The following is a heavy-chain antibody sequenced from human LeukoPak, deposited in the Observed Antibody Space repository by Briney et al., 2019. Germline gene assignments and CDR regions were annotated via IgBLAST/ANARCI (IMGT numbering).Heavy chain of an antibody. Sequence: SETLSLTCAVSGYSISSGYHWGWIRQSPGKGLEWFGSIYHSGSTYHNPSLKGRVTISADTSKNQFSLKLTSVTAADTAVYYCARPTVGATTGFDYWGQGTLVTVSS. V-gene: IGHV4-38-2*01. J-gene: IGHJ4*02. CDR1: GYSISSGYH. CDR2: IYHSGST. CDR3: ARPTVGATTGFDY. D-gene: IGHD1-26*01.